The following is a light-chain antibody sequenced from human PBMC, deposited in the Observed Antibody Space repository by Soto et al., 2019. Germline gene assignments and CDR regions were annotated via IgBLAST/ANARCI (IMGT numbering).Light chain of an antibody. V-gene: IGKV4-1*01. CDR3: QQYYLPPLT. CDR1: QSILYSFNNKNY. J-gene: IGKJ1*01. Sequence: DFVMTQSPDSLAVSLGERATINCKSSQSILYSFNNKNYLAWYQKKPGQPPKLLIYWASTRESGVPDRFSGSGSGTDFTLTISSLQAEDVAVYYCQQYYLPPLTFGQGTKVEVK. CDR2: WAS.